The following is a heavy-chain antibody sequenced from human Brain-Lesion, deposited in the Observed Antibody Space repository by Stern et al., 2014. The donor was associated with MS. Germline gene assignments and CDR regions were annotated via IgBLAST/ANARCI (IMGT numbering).Heavy chain of an antibody. CDR1: GGSMNSRPYY. D-gene: IGHD3/OR15-3a*01. CDR3: AREGETSDFFPFDY. CDR2: IYISGST. Sequence: QVQLQESGPGLVKPSQTLSLTCTVSGGSMNSRPYYWNWLRQPAGKALEWIGRIYISGSTNYNPSLESRVTISIDTSKNQLSLKRSSVTAADTAVYYCAREGETSDFFPFDYWGQGAQVIVSS. V-gene: IGHV4-61*02. J-gene: IGHJ4*02.